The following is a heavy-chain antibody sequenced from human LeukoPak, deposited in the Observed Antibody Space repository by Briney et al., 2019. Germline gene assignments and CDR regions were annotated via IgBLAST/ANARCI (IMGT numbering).Heavy chain of an antibody. J-gene: IGHJ4*02. CDR1: GFIFSTYT. Sequence: PGGSLRLSCSASGFIFSTYTMYWVRQAPGKGLEFVSVINGDGRTTYYADSVKGRFTISRDNSKNTLYLRMNSLRAEDTAVYFCAKGLEYFDYWGQGTLVTVSS. V-gene: IGHV3-64*04. CDR2: INGDGRTT. CDR3: AKGLEYFDY. D-gene: IGHD5-24*01.